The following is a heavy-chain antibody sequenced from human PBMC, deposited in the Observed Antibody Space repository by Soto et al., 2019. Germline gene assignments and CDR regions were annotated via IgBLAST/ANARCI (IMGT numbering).Heavy chain of an antibody. CDR1: GRSISRSNL. J-gene: IGHJ6*02. CDR3: HARGPLPTAGNGEYYYYGMDV. V-gene: IGHV4-4*02. Sequence: SETLSLTCAVSGRSISRSNLWTWVRQPPGQGLECIGEIYHSGSTNYNPSLKSRVTISVDKSKNQFSLKLSSVTAADTAVYYCHARGPLPTAGNGEYYYYGMDVWGQGTTVTVSS. D-gene: IGHD1-26*01. CDR2: IYHSGST.